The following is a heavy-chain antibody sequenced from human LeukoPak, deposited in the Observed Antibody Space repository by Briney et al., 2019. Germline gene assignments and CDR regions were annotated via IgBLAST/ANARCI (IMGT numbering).Heavy chain of an antibody. J-gene: IGHJ4*02. Sequence: VKVSCKAXGYTFTXYGISWVRQAPGQGLEWMGWISAYNGNTNYAQKLQGRVTMTTDTSTSTAYMELRSLRSDDTAVYYCARDDCSGGSCFPGYWGQGTLVTVSS. CDR3: ARDDCSGGSCFPGY. CDR2: ISAYNGNT. V-gene: IGHV1-18*01. D-gene: IGHD2-15*01. CDR1: GYTFTXYG.